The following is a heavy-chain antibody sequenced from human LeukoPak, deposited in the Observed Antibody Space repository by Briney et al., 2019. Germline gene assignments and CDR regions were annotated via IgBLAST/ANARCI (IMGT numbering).Heavy chain of an antibody. D-gene: IGHD6-6*01. CDR2: INTDESST. CDR3: ARMRSLATSDY. V-gene: IGHV3-74*01. J-gene: IGHJ4*02. Sequence: GGSLRLSCAASGFTFSSYWMYWVRQAPGKGLVWVSRINTDESSTSYADSVKGRFTISRDNAKNTLYLQMNSLRAEDTAVYYCARMRSLATSDYWGQGTLVTVSS. CDR1: GFTFSSYW.